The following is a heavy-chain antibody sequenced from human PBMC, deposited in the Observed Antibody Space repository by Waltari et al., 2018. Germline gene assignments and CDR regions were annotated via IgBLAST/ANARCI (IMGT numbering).Heavy chain of an antibody. Sequence: QLQLQESGPRLVRPSETLSLICRVSGVSITSNRHYWAWIHQSPGQGLEWIGTVSYSGTTYIRPSLKSRVSVSRDTSKNQVSLILGSVTAADMAVYYCATYIGASVGTAAFDVWGQGTMVTVSS. CDR1: GVSITSNRHY. D-gene: IGHD5-12*01. J-gene: IGHJ3*01. CDR3: ATYIGASVGTAAFDV. V-gene: IGHV4-39*01. CDR2: VSYSGTT.